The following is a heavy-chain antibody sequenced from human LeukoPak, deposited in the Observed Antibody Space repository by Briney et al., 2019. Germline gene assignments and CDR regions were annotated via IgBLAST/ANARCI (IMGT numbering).Heavy chain of an antibody. V-gene: IGHV3-21*01. CDR3: ARVVGATKGSLFDY. CDR1: GFTFSSYS. J-gene: IGHJ4*02. D-gene: IGHD1-26*01. CDR2: ISSSSSCI. Sequence: PGGSLRLSCAASGFTFSSYSMNWVRQAPGKGLDWVSSISSSSSCIYYADSVKGRFTISRDNAKNSLYLQMNSLRAEDTAVYYCARVVGATKGSLFDYWGQGTLVTVSS.